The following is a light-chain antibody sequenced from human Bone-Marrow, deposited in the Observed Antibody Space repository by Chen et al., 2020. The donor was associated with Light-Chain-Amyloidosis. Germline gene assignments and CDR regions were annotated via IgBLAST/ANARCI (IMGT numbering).Light chain of an antibody. Sequence: SYELTQPPSVSVSPGQTARITCSGDDLPTKYAYWYQQKPGQAPVLVIHRDTERPSGISERFSGSSSGTKATLTISGVQAEDEADYQCQSADSSGNYEVIFGGGTKLTGL. J-gene: IGLJ2*01. V-gene: IGLV3-25*03. CDR3: QSADSSGNYEVI. CDR1: DLPTKY. CDR2: RDT.